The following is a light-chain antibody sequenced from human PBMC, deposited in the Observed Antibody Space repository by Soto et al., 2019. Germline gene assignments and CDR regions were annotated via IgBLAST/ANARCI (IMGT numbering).Light chain of an antibody. CDR3: QQYNSYSRT. V-gene: IGKV1-5*01. Sequence: DIRMTHSPSTLSSSGGDIVTITCRASQSISSWLAWYQQKPGKAPKLLIYDASSLESGVPSRFSGSGSGTEFTLTISSLQPDDFATYYCQQYNSYSRTFGQGTKVDIK. CDR2: DAS. J-gene: IGKJ1*01. CDR1: QSISSW.